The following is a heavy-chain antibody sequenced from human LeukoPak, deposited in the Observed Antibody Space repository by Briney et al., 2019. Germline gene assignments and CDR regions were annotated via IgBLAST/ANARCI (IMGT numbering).Heavy chain of an antibody. CDR3: ARDRGYCSSTSCFYNWFDP. D-gene: IGHD2-2*01. V-gene: IGHV1-3*01. Sequence: ASVKVSCKASGYTFTSYAMHWVRQAPGQRLEWMGWINAGNGNTKYSQKFQGRVTITRDTSAGTAYMELSSLRSEDTAVYYCARDRGYCSSTSCFYNWFDPWGQGTLVTVSS. CDR2: INAGNGNT. J-gene: IGHJ5*02. CDR1: GYTFTSYA.